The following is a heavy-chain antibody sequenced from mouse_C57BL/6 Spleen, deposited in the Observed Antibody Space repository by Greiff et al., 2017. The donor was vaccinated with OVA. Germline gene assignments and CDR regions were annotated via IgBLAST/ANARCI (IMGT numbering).Heavy chain of an antibody. D-gene: IGHD1-1*01. CDR2: IDPEDGET. CDR1: GFNITDYY. CDR3: ARRAFTTVVATPFDY. J-gene: IGHJ2*01. Sequence: EVQLQQSGAELVKPGASVKLSCTASGFNITDYYMHWVKQRTEQGLEWIGRIDPEDGETKYAPNFQGKATLTADTSSNTAYLQLRSLTCEETAVYDGARRAFTTVVATPFDYWGQGTTLTVSS. V-gene: IGHV14-2*01.